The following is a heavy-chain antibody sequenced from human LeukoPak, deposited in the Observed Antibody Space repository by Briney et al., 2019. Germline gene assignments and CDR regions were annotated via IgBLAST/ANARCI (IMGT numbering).Heavy chain of an antibody. CDR3: ARVRSDSRGWYESDY. Sequence: PGGSLRLSCAASGFIVNSNYMSWVRQVSGEGLEFVSLISTSGSTDYADSVKGRFTISSDNSKNTVHLHMNSLRAEDTAVYYCARVRSDSRGWYESDYWGQGTLVTVSS. J-gene: IGHJ4*02. D-gene: IGHD6-19*01. CDR2: ISTSGST. V-gene: IGHV3-53*01. CDR1: GFIVNSNY.